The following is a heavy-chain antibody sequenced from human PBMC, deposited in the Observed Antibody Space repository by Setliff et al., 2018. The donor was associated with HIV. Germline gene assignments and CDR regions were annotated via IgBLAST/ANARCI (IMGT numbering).Heavy chain of an antibody. CDR1: GFTFSSYW. J-gene: IGHJ4*02. D-gene: IGHD5-18*01. CDR2: INSDGSST. V-gene: IGHV3-74*01. CDR3: AKGYSSGYVLDY. Sequence: GGSLRLSCAASGFTFSSYWMHWVRQAPGKGLVWVSRINSDGSSTSYADSVKGRFTISRDNAKNTLYLQMNNLRAKDTAVYYCAKGYSSGYVLDYWGQGTRVTVSS.